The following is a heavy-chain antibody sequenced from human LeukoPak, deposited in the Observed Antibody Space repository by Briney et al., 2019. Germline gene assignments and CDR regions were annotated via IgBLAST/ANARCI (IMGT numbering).Heavy chain of an antibody. CDR1: GGSFSGYY. D-gene: IGHD3-22*01. CDR2: INHSGST. Sequence: SETLSLTCAVYGGSFSGYYWSWIRQPPGKGLEWIGEINHSGSTNYNPSLKSRVTISVDTSKNQFSLKLSSVTAADAAAYYCAGRAGSSSGYYPNWFDPWGQGTLVTVSS. J-gene: IGHJ5*02. CDR3: AGRAGSSSGYYPNWFDP. V-gene: IGHV4-34*01.